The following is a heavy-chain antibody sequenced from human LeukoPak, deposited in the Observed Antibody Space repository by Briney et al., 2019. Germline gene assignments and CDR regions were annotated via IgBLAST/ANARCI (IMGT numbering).Heavy chain of an antibody. CDR3: AKDHGGGYSSGFDY. CDR1: GFTFSSYA. Sequence: PGGSLRLSCAASGFTFSSYAMSWVRQAPGKGLEWVSTISDSGGSTYYADSVKGRFTISRDNSKNTLYLQMNSLRAEDTAVYYCAKDHGGGYSSGFDYWGQGTLVTVSS. CDR2: ISDSGGST. J-gene: IGHJ4*02. D-gene: IGHD1-26*01. V-gene: IGHV3-23*01.